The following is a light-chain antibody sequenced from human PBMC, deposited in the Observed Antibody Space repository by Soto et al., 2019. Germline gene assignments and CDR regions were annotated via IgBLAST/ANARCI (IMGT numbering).Light chain of an antibody. CDR1: SSDVGSYNR. V-gene: IGLV2-18*01. CDR2: EVN. Sequence: LTQPPSVSGSPGQSFTISCTGTSSDVGSYNRLSWYQQPPGTAPKLIMYEVNTRPSGVPDRFSGSKSGSTASLTISGLQAEDEADYYCSLYISGSTYVFGTGTKATVL. CDR3: SLYISGSTYV. J-gene: IGLJ1*01.